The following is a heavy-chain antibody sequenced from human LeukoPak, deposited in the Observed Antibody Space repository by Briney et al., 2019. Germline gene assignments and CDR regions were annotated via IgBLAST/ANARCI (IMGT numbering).Heavy chain of an antibody. D-gene: IGHD3-10*01. V-gene: IGHV3-30*04. CDR2: ISFDGSNT. J-gene: IGHJ5*02. CDR3: AKDLMRDRWFGES. Sequence: GRSLRLSCAASGFTFSSHAMHWVRQAPGKGLDWVAVISFDGSNTYYADSVKGRLTISRDTSRNTLYLQMNSLRLEDTAVYYCAKDLMRDRWFGESWGQGTLVTVSS. CDR1: GFTFSSHA.